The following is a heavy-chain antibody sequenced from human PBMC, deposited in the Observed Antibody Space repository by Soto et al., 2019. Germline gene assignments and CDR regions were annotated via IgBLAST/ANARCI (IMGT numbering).Heavy chain of an antibody. Sequence: ASVKVSCKASGYTFTGYYMHWVRQAPGQGLEWMGWINPNSGGTNYAQRFQGWVTMTRDTSISTAYMELSRLIADDTAVYYCARGAAGISRYCSITSCDSRRNEDAFDIWGQGTMVTVSS. CDR1: GYTFTGYY. CDR3: ARGAAGISRYCSITSCDSRRNEDAFDI. J-gene: IGHJ3*02. D-gene: IGHD2-2*02. CDR2: INPNSGGT. V-gene: IGHV1-2*04.